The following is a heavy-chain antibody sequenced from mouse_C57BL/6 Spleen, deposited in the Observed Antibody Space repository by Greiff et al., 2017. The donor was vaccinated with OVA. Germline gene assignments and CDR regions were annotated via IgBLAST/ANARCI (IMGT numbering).Heavy chain of an antibody. J-gene: IGHJ1*03. CDR2: INPNNGGT. CDR3: ARGGLLRPNWYFDV. D-gene: IGHD2-12*01. Sequence: EVQLQQSGPELVKPGASVKIPCKASGYTFTDYNMDWVKQSHGKSLEWIGDINPNNGGTIYNQKFKGKATLTVDKSSSTAYMELRSLTSEDTAVYYCARGGLLRPNWYFDVWGTGTTVTVSS. V-gene: IGHV1-18*01. CDR1: GYTFTDYN.